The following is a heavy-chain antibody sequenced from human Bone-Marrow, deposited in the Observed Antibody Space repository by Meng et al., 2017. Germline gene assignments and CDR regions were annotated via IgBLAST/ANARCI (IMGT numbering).Heavy chain of an antibody. CDR1: GGSISNSY. Sequence: SETLSLTCTVSGGSISNSYWSWIRQPPGKGLEWIGYIYYSGSTNYNPSLKSRVTISVDTPKNKFSLKLSSVTAADTAVYYCARDSGILTGYYIKRYYYYGMDVWGQGTTVTVSS. CDR3: ARDSGILTGYYIKRYYYYGMDV. D-gene: IGHD3-9*01. CDR2: IYYSGST. V-gene: IGHV4-59*01. J-gene: IGHJ6*02.